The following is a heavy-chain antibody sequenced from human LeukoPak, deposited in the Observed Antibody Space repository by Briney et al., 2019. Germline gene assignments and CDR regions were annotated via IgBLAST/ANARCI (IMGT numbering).Heavy chain of an antibody. D-gene: IGHD2-2*02. CDR2: IYTSGST. J-gene: IGHJ5*02. Sequence: PSETLSLTCTVSGGSISSYYWSWIRQPAGKGLEWIGRIYTSGSTNYNPSLKSRVTMSVATSKNQFSLKLSSVTAADTAVYYCARQGNLGYCSSTSCYTSWFDPWGQGTLVTVSS. CDR1: GGSISSYY. CDR3: ARQGNLGYCSSTSCYTSWFDP. V-gene: IGHV4-4*07.